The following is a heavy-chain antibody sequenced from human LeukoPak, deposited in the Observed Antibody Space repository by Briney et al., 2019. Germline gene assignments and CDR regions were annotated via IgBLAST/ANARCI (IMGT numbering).Heavy chain of an antibody. CDR2: IYYSGST. Sequence: SETLSLTCTVSGGSISSSSYYWGWIRQPPGKGLEWIGSIYYSGSTYYNPSLKGRVTISVDTSKNQFSLKLSSVTAADTAVYYCARDHRVVPAAIDWFDPWGQGTLVTVSS. J-gene: IGHJ5*02. D-gene: IGHD2-2*02. V-gene: IGHV4-39*07. CDR1: GGSISSSSYY. CDR3: ARDHRVVPAAIDWFDP.